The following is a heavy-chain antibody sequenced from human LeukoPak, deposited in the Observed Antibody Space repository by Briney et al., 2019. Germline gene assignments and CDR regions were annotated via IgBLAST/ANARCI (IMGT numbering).Heavy chain of an antibody. D-gene: IGHD7-27*01. CDR3: ARSTGQLDY. Sequence: GGSLRLSCAASGFTFSSYGMHWVRQAPGKGLEWVSYISSSGSNIYYADSVKGRFTISRDNAKNSLYLQMNSLRAEDTAVYYCARSTGQLDYWGQGTLVTVSS. CDR1: GFTFSSYG. J-gene: IGHJ4*02. CDR2: ISSSGSNI. V-gene: IGHV3-48*04.